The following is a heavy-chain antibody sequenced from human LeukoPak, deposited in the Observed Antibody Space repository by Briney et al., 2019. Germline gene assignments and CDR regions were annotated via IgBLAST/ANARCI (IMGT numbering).Heavy chain of an antibody. D-gene: IGHD5-18*01. CDR2: IYYSGST. CDR3: ARFAAMVGNFDY. V-gene: IGHV4-59*08. J-gene: IGHJ4*02. CDR1: GGSISSYY. Sequence: SETLSLTCTVSGGSISSYYWSWIRQPPGKGLEWIGYIYYSGSTNYNPSLKSRVTISVDTSKNQFSLKLSSVTAADTAVYYCARFAAMVGNFDYWGQGTLVTVSS.